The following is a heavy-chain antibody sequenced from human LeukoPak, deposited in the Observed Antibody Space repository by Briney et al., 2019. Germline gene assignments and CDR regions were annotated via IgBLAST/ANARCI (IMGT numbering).Heavy chain of an antibody. Sequence: GGSLRISCAASGFPFTSHAMSWVRQAPGKGLEWVSSIGGNGGNIYYADSVKGRFTISRDNSKNTLYLQMNSLRVEDTAVYYCAKYRGFGDSYDSWGQGTLVTVSS. J-gene: IGHJ4*02. V-gene: IGHV3-23*01. CDR2: IGGNGGNI. CDR3: AKYRGFGDSYDS. D-gene: IGHD3-10*01. CDR1: GFPFTSHA.